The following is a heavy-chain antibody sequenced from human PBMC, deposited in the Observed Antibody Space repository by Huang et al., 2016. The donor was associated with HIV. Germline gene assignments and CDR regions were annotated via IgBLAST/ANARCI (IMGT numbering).Heavy chain of an antibody. V-gene: IGHV3-7*01. CDR2: IKQDGSEK. Sequence: EVQLVESGGGLVQPGGSLRVSCAASGFSISTYWRSWVSQTPGKGMGWVASIKQDGSEKDYVDAVKGRFIISRDNAKNSLYLQMNSLRAEDTAVYYCTRGPLGWLVHRYFYHWGQGTLVTVSS. CDR3: TRGPLGWLVHRYFYH. D-gene: IGHD6-19*01. CDR1: GFSISTYW. J-gene: IGHJ1*01.